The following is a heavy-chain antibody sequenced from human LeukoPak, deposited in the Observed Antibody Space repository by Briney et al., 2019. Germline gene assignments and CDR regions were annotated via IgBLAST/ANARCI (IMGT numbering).Heavy chain of an antibody. V-gene: IGHV4-30-4*01. CDR3: ASVRALSDWNYFDY. D-gene: IGHD1-1*01. CDR2: IYYSGST. CDR1: GGSISSGDYY. Sequence: SETLSPTCTVSGGSISSGDYYWSWIRQPPGKGLEWIGYIYYSGSTYYNPSLKSRVTISVDTSKNQFSLKLSSVTAADTAVYYCASVRALSDWNYFDYWGQGTLVTVSS. J-gene: IGHJ4*02.